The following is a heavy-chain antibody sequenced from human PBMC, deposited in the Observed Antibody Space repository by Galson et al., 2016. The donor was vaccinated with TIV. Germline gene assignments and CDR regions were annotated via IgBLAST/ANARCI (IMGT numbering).Heavy chain of an antibody. Sequence: SVKVSCKASGYSFLSYGMTWVRQAPGRGLEWLGWISAYNDDIKSARKFQGRVTMTPDTSTNTAYMELRSLGSDDTAVYYCATELYCSSISCYYYYGLDVWGHGTTVTVSS. CDR1: GYSFLSYG. CDR3: ATELYCSSISCYYYYGLDV. CDR2: ISAYNDDI. J-gene: IGHJ6*02. D-gene: IGHD2-2*01. V-gene: IGHV1-18*04.